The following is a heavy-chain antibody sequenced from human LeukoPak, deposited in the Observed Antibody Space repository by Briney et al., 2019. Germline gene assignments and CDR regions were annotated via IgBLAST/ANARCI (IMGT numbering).Heavy chain of an antibody. CDR1: GFTFDDYA. V-gene: IGHV3-9*01. Sequence: GRSLRLSCAASGFTFDDYAMHWVRQAPGKGLEGVSGISWNSGSIGYADSVKGRFTISRDNAKNSLYLQMNSLRAEDTALYYCAKSGEMATISGYFDYWGQGTLVTVSS. CDR3: AKSGEMATISGYFDY. D-gene: IGHD5-24*01. CDR2: ISWNSGSI. J-gene: IGHJ4*02.